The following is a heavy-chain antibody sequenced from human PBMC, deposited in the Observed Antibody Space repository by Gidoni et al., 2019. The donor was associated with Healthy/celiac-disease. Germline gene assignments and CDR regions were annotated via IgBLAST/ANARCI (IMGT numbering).Heavy chain of an antibody. Sequence: QVQLVASGGGVVQPGRSLRLSCAASGFTFSSYAMHWVRQAPGKGLEWVAVISYDGSNKYYADSVKGRFTISRDNSKNTLYLQMNSLRAEDTAVYYCARVVEMATIPAYYYYGMDVWGQGTTVTVSS. V-gene: IGHV3-30*04. CDR3: ARVVEMATIPAYYYYGMDV. CDR2: ISYDGSNK. CDR1: GFTFSSYA. J-gene: IGHJ6*02. D-gene: IGHD5-12*01.